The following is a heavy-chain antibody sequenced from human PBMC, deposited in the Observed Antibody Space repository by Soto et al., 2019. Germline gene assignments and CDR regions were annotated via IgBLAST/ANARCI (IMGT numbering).Heavy chain of an antibody. CDR2: LSSDGKNQ. V-gene: IGHV3-30*09. J-gene: IGHJ6*02. CDR1: GFMFSSYA. D-gene: IGHD1-1*01. CDR3: ARPSTTIPYYYFYGLDV. Sequence: PRESLRLACPASGFMFSSYAMHWVRQAPGKGLEWVAVLSSDGKNQYYGDSVEGRFAISRDNSKNTLYLQMDSLRPEDTAVYYCARPSTTIPYYYFYGLDVWGQGTTVTVSS.